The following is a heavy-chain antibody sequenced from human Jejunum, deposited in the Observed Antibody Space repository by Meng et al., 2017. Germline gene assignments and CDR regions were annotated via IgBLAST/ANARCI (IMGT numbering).Heavy chain of an antibody. V-gene: IGHV3-7*01. J-gene: IGHJ6*02. Sequence: GESLKISCAASGFTLSGHWMTWVRQAPGKGLEWVAHIRNDGSETFYEDSVKGRFLISRDNAKNSLYLQMNSLRDEDTAVYFCAREQGWSSEFYGKDVWGQGAAVTVSS. CDR2: IRNDGSET. D-gene: IGHD3-3*01. CDR3: AREQGWSSEFYGKDV. CDR1: GFTLSGHW.